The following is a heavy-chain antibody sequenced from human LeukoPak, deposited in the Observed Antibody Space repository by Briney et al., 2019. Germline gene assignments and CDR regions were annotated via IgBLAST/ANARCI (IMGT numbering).Heavy chain of an antibody. Sequence: SETLSLTCTVSGGSINSGNHYWSWIRQPAGKGLGWIGRINTSGSTNYNPSLKSRVTMSADTSKNQLSLKLSSVTAADTAVYFCARAGAFGTFDYWGQGTLVTFSS. J-gene: IGHJ4*02. V-gene: IGHV4-61*02. CDR2: INTSGST. D-gene: IGHD3-10*01. CDR3: ARAGAFGTFDY. CDR1: GGSINSGNHY.